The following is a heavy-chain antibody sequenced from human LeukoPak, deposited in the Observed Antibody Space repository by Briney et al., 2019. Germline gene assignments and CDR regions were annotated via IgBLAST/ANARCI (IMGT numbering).Heavy chain of an antibody. V-gene: IGHV3-48*04. D-gene: IGHD4-23*01. Sequence: PGGSLRLSCAASGFTFSSYSMNWVRQAPGKGLEWVSYISSSSSTIYYADSVKGRFTISRDNAKNSLYLQMNSLRAEDTAVYYCARDRWLPRSPFDYWGQGTLVTVSS. CDR1: GFTFSSYS. CDR3: ARDRWLPRSPFDY. CDR2: ISSSSSTI. J-gene: IGHJ4*02.